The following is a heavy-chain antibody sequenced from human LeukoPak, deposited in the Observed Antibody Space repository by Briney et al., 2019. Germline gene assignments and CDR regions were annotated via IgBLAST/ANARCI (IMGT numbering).Heavy chain of an antibody. V-gene: IGHV4-59*08. J-gene: IGHJ4*02. CDR1: GGSVSGYY. CDR3: ARHDVVPVIRRGFDF. D-gene: IGHD2-21*02. CDR2: IFYSGTT. Sequence: SETLSLTCTVSGGSVSGYYWSWIRQPPGKGLEWIGYIFYSGTTLYSPSLKSRVTMSVDTSENQFSLKLSSVTAADTAVYYCARHDVVPVIRRGFDFWGQGTLVTVSS.